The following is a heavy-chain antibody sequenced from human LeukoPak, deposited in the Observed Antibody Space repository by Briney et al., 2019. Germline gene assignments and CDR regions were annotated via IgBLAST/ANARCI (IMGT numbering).Heavy chain of an antibody. D-gene: IGHD3-22*01. CDR3: ARLSYDSSGYIAY. J-gene: IGHJ4*02. CDR2: INHSGST. Sequence: SEILSLTCAVYGGSFSGYYWSWIRQPPGKGLEWIGEINHSGSTNYNPSLTSRVTLSVDTSKDQFSLKLSSVTAADTAVYYCARLSYDSSGYIAYWGQGTLVTVSS. CDR1: GGSFSGYY. V-gene: IGHV4-34*01.